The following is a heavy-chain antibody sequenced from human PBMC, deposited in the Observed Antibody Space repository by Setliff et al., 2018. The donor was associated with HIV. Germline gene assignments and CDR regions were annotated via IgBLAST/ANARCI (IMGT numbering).Heavy chain of an antibody. D-gene: IGHD5-18*01. CDR1: GDSISSGSYY. J-gene: IGHJ4*02. V-gene: IGHV4-61*02. CDR3: AREGKTALVTKYFDY. CDR2: VYSSGST. Sequence: SETLSLTCTVSGDSISSGSYYWSWIRQPAGKGLEWIGRVYSSGSTNYNPPLKSRLTISVDTSKGQFSLNLSSVTAADTAVYYCAREGKTALVTKYFDYWGQGTLVTVSS.